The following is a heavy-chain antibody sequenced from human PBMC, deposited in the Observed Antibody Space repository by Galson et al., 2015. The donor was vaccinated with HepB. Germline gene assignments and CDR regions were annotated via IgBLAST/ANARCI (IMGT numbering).Heavy chain of an antibody. D-gene: IGHD6-19*01. Sequence: SLRLSCAASEFTFSTYWMSWVRQAPGKGLESVANINLDGSQTFYVDSVKGRFTISRDNAKHSLFLQMNSLRAEDTAVYYFARDGDGAVEYDHGGQRTLVTVTS. V-gene: IGHV3-7*01. CDR1: EFTFSTYW. CDR3: ARDGDGAVEYDH. J-gene: IGHJ4*02. CDR2: INLDGSQT.